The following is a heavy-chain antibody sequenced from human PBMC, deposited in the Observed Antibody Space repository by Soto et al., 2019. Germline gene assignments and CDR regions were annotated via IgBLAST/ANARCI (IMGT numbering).Heavy chain of an antibody. D-gene: IGHD2-15*01. V-gene: IGHV1-58*01. CDR3: ALDLDSLWVRHRYSSDKANDA. Sequence: GASVKVSCKASGFTFTRSAVQWVRQARGQRLEWIGWIVVGSGNTNYAQKFQERVTITRDMSTSTAYMELSSLRSEGTAVYYCALDLDSLWVRHRYSSDKANDAWGQGATETGSS. J-gene: IGHJ6*02. CDR2: IVVGSGNT. CDR1: GFTFTRSA.